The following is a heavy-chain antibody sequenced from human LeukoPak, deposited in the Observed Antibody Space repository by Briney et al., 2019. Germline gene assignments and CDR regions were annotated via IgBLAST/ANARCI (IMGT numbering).Heavy chain of an antibody. J-gene: IGHJ3*02. D-gene: IGHD6-13*01. CDR1: GYTLTELS. CDR3: ARCPGYSSSWYKVAAFDI. Sequence: ASVKVSCKVSGYTLTELSMHWVRQAPGKGLEWMGGFDPEDGETIYAQKLQGRVPMTTDTSTSTAYMELRSLRSDDTAVYYCARCPGYSSSWYKVAAFDIWGQGTMVTVSS. V-gene: IGHV1-24*01. CDR2: FDPEDGET.